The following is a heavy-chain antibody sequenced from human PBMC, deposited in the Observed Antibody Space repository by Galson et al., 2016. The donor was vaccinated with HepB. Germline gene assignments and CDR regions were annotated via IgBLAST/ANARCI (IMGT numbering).Heavy chain of an antibody. Sequence: SVKVSCKASGYTFTAYAIHWVRQAPGQRLEWMGWINVGNGDTKYSPKFKGRGTISRDASATTVYMELSRLTPEDTAVYYCARDGDDSSGYFWTNWVDAWGQGTLVTVAS. CDR2: INVGNGDT. J-gene: IGHJ5*02. D-gene: IGHD3-22*01. CDR1: GYTFTAYA. V-gene: IGHV1-3*01. CDR3: ARDGDDSSGYFWTNWVDA.